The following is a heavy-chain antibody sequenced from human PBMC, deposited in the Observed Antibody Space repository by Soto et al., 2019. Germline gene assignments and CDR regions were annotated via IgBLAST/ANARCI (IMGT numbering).Heavy chain of an antibody. CDR2: IRSKAYGGAI. V-gene: IGHV3-49*03. J-gene: IGHJ6*01. D-gene: IGHD5-12*01. CDR3: CRVTPHYYYDYSGSYRYYHNYGMEV. Sequence: GGSLRLSCTTSGFTFRDFAMSWFRQASGKGLEWVGFIRSKAYGGAIEYAASVKGRFTISRDDSKDILYLQMDILKTEDTAVYYCCRVTPHYYYDYSGSYRYYHNYGMEVWCQGNSVT. CDR1: GFTFRDFA.